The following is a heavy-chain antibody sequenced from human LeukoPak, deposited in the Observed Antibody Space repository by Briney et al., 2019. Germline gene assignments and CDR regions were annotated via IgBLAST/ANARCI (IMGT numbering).Heavy chain of an antibody. V-gene: IGHV3-23*01. CDR1: GFTFSSYA. CDR2: ISGSGGST. J-gene: IGHJ4*02. D-gene: IGHD6-19*01. Sequence: PGGSLRLSCAASGFTFSSYAMSWVRQAPGKGLEWVSAISGSGGSTYYADSVKGRFTISRDNSKNTLYLQMNSLRAEDTAVYYCARGPINAFSSGWEFDYWGQGTLVTVSS. CDR3: ARGPINAFSSGWEFDY.